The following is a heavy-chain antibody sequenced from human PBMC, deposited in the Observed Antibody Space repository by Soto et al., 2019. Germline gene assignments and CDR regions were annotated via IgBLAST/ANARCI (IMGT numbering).Heavy chain of an antibody. CDR1: GGSISRYY. D-gene: IGHD3-22*01. CDR3: ARDRGSTGYYYFDS. Sequence: SETLSLTCTVSGGSISRYYWSWIRQPPGKGLEWIGYIYYSGSTNYNPSLKSRVSISIDTSKNQFSLNLNSVTAADTAVYYCARDRGSTGYYYFDSWGQGTLVTSPQ. V-gene: IGHV4-59*01. CDR2: IYYSGST. J-gene: IGHJ4*02.